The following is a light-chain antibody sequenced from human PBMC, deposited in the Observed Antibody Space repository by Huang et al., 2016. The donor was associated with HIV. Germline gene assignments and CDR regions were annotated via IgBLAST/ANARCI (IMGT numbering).Light chain of an antibody. CDR3: QGSLSIPHT. J-gene: IGKJ2*01. CDR2: SAS. CDR1: ENIRRY. V-gene: IGKV1-39*01. Sequence: DIQMTQSQSSLSASVGDRVTITCRASENIRRYLNWYQQKPGKPPKLLIHSASTLQSVVPSRFSGSESGTDFTLTITSLQPEDFATYYCQGSLSIPHTFGQGTNLEIK.